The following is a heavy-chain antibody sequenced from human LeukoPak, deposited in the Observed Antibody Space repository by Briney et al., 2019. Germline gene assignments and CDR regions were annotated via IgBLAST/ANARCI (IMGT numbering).Heavy chain of an antibody. D-gene: IGHD2/OR15-2a*01. J-gene: IGHJ4*02. CDR3: ARDWMGSTRLAGDY. V-gene: IGHV3-33*01. CDR1: GFTFNGYA. Sequence: GGSLRLSCTASGFTFNGYAMHWVRQAPAKGLEGVAVIWHDGNNKYYADSVKGRFTISRDNSKNTVYLQMNSLRAEDTAVYYCARDWMGSTRLAGDYWGQGTLVTVSS. CDR2: IWHDGNNK.